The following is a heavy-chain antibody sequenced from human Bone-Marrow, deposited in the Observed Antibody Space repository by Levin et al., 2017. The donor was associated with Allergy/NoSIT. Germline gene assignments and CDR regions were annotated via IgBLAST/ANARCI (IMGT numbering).Heavy chain of an antibody. D-gene: IGHD3-3*01. CDR1: GYSITSGYY. J-gene: IGHJ4*02. CDR3: VREGTFGEIIPYYFDY. CDR2: IYHSGST. V-gene: IGHV4-38-2*02. Sequence: PSETLSLTCDVSGYSITSGYYWGWIRQPPGKGLEWIGNIYHSGSTYYNPSLQSRVTISVDTSKNQLSLKLSPVTAADTAVYYCVREGTFGEIIPYYFDYWGQGTLVTVSS.